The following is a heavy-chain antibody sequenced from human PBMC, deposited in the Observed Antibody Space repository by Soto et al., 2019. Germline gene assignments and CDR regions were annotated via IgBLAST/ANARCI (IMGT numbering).Heavy chain of an antibody. CDR3: ARGDTAMAFDY. CDR1: GFTFSSYG. V-gene: IGHV3-33*01. D-gene: IGHD5-18*01. Sequence: QVQLVESGGGVVQPGRSLRLSCAASGFTFSSYGMHWVRQAPGKGLEWVAVIWYDGSNKYYADSVKGRFTISRDNSKNTLYLQMNSLRAEDTAVYYCARGDTAMAFDYWGQGTLVTVSS. J-gene: IGHJ4*02. CDR2: IWYDGSNK.